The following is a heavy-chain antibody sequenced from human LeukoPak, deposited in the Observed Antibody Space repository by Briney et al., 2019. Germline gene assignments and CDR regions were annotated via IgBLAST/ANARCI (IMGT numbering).Heavy chain of an antibody. Sequence: GGSLRLSCVASGFTFSSYWMSWVRQARGKGLEWVANIKQDGSEKYYVDSVKGRFTISRDNAKNSLYLQMNSLRAEDTAVYYCARGAWTFDYWGQGTLVSVSS. CDR2: IKQDGSEK. V-gene: IGHV3-7*01. J-gene: IGHJ4*02. D-gene: IGHD3/OR15-3a*01. CDR3: ARGAWTFDY. CDR1: GFTFSSYW.